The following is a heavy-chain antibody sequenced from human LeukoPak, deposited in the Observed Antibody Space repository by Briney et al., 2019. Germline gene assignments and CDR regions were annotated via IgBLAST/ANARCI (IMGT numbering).Heavy chain of an antibody. V-gene: IGHV3-7*03. J-gene: IGHJ4*02. CDR1: GFTFSSYW. CDR2: IKQDGSEK. Sequence: PGGSLRLSCAASGFTFSSYWMSWVRQAPGKGVEWVANIKQDGSEKYYVDSVKGRFTISRDNAKNSLYLQMNSLRAEDTAVYYCARDAPDMVRGGIDYWGQGTLVTVSS. D-gene: IGHD3-10*01. CDR3: ARDAPDMVRGGIDY.